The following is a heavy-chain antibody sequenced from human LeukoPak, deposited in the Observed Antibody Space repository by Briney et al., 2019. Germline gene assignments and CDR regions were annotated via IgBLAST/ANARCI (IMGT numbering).Heavy chain of an antibody. D-gene: IGHD2-21*02. CDR3: AAGDQYEVYYYMDV. Sequence: GASVKVSCKASGYTFTSYGISWVRQAPGQGLEWMGWISAYNGNTNYAQKLQGRVTMTTDTSTSTAYMELRSLRSDDTAVYYCAAGDQYEVYYYMDVWGKGTTVTVSS. J-gene: IGHJ6*03. CDR1: GYTFTSYG. CDR2: ISAYNGNT. V-gene: IGHV1-18*01.